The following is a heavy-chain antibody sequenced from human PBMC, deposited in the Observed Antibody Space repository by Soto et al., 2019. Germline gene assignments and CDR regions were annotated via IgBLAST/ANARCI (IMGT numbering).Heavy chain of an antibody. CDR3: TRERGGYGLFDS. CDR1: GGSISNAAYS. J-gene: IGHJ4*02. V-gene: IGHV4-30-2*01. D-gene: IGHD5-18*01. CDR2: IYPSGRP. Sequence: QLQLQESGSGLVKPSHTLSLTCTVSGGSISNAAYSWSWIRQPPGKGLEGIGYIYPSGRPFYNPSLTSRVTIAMARSNDQSSLNLNSVTAADTAVYYCTRERGGYGLFDSWGQGTLVTVSS.